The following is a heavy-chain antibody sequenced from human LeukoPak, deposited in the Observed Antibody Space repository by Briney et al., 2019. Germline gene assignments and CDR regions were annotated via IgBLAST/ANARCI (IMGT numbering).Heavy chain of an antibody. CDR1: GYTFTRDY. CDR2: ISAYNGNT. J-gene: IGHJ6*03. CDR3: ARVKQHWGLSYSYYMDV. Sequence: GASLKVSWKAAGYTFTRDYMHWVRQAPGQGLEWMGWISAYNGNTNYAQKLQGRVTMTTDTSTSTAYMELRSLRSDDTAVYYCARVKQHWGLSYSYYMDVWGKGTTVTVSS. V-gene: IGHV1-18*04. D-gene: IGHD6-13*01.